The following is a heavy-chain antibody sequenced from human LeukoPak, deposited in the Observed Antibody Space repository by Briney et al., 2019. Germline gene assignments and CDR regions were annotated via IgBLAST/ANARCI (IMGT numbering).Heavy chain of an antibody. CDR2: IYYTGST. D-gene: IGHD3-22*01. CDR1: GGSISSYY. CDR3: ARDNYDSSGYYLDY. Sequence: SETLSLTCTVSGGSISSYYWSWIRQPPGKGLEWIGYIYYTGSTNYNPSLKSRVTISVDTSKNQFSLKLSSVTAADTAVYYCARDNYDSSGYYLDYWGQGTLVTVSS. J-gene: IGHJ4*02. V-gene: IGHV4-59*01.